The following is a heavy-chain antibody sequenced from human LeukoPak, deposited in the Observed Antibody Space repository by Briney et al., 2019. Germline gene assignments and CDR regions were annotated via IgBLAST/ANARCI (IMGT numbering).Heavy chain of an antibody. CDR3: ARDREVDYGEQGEGFDP. V-gene: IGHV3-64*01. CDR2: ISSNGGST. CDR1: GFTFSSYA. D-gene: IGHD4-17*01. J-gene: IGHJ5*02. Sequence: PGGSLRLSCAASGFTFSSYAMHWVRQAPGKGLEYVSAISSNGGSTYYANSVKGRLTISRDNSKNTLYLQMGSLRAEDMAVYYCARDREVDYGEQGEGFDPWGQGTLVTVSS.